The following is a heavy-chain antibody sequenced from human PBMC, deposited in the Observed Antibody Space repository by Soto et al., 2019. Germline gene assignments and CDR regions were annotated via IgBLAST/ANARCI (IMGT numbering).Heavy chain of an antibody. CDR2: ISAYNGNT. D-gene: IGHD4-4*01. J-gene: IGHJ4*02. Sequence: QVQLVQSGAEVKKPGASVKVSCKASGYTFTSYGISWVRQAPGQGLEWMGWISAYNGNTNYAQKLQGRVTITADKSTSTAYMELSSLRSEDTAVYYCAKLRGNSGAARWGQGTLVTVSS. CDR3: AKLRGNSGAAR. V-gene: IGHV1-18*01. CDR1: GYTFTSYG.